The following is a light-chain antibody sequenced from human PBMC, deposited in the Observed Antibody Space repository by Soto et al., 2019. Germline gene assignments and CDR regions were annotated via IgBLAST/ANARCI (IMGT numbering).Light chain of an antibody. Sequence: VMTQSPDSLAVSLGERATINCKSSQSVLSSSNNKNYLAWFQQKPGQPPKLLIYWASARKPGVPDRFIGSGSGTDFTLTITTLQAEDVAVYYCQLYHSDPITFGQGTRLENK. V-gene: IGKV4-1*01. CDR3: QLYHSDPIT. J-gene: IGKJ5*01. CDR1: QSVLSSSNNKNY. CDR2: WAS.